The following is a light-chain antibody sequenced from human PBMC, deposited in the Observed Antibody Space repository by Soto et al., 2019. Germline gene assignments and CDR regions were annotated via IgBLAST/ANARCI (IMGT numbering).Light chain of an antibody. V-gene: IGLV2-14*03. CDR1: SSDIGGYNY. CDR3: GSYTSSSTLEV. Sequence: QSVLTQPASVSGSPGQSITISCTGTSSDIGGYNYVSWYQQHPGKAPKLMIYDVSTRPSGVSNRFSGSKSGTTASLTISGLQAEDEADYYCGSYTSSSTLEVFGTGTKLTVL. CDR2: DVS. J-gene: IGLJ1*01.